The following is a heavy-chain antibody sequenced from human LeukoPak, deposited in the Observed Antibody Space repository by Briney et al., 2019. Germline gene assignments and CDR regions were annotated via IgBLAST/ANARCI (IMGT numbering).Heavy chain of an antibody. CDR1: GFTFSDYS. V-gene: IGHV3-11*03. D-gene: IGHD6-13*01. CDR2: LSRSGDYT. J-gene: IGHJ4*02. CDR3: ARRGGSSRGSQGDDY. Sequence: PGGSLRLSCAVSGFTFSDYSMNWIRQAPGKGLEWVSHLSRSGDYTNHADSVKGRFTISRDNARNSLFLQMNSLRAEDTAVYYCARRGGSSRGSQGDDYWGQGTQVTVSS.